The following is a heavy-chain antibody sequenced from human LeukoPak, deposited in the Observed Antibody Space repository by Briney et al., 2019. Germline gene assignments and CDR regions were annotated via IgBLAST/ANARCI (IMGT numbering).Heavy chain of an antibody. CDR2: IYYSGTT. J-gene: IGHJ3*02. D-gene: IGHD1-14*01. CDR3: ARHEWGITNAFDI. V-gene: IGHV4-39*01. CDR1: GGSFSSSDYY. Sequence: PSETLSLTCTVSGGSFSSSDYYWGWIRQPPGKGLEWIGSIYYSGTTYYNPPLKSRVTISVDTSKKQFSLKLRSVTAADTAVYYCARHEWGITNAFDIWGQGTMVTVSS.